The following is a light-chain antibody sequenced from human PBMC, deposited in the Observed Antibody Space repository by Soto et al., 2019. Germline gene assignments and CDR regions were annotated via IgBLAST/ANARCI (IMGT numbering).Light chain of an antibody. CDR3: SSYTINSTLEEV. CDR1: SSDVGGYNY. Sequence: QSALTQPASVSGSPGQSITISCTGTSSDVGGYNYVSWYQQHPGKAPKLMIYEVSNRPSGVSNRFSGSKSGNTASLTISGLQAEDEAEYYCSSYTINSTLEEVFGTGTKLTVL. J-gene: IGLJ1*01. CDR2: EVS. V-gene: IGLV2-14*01.